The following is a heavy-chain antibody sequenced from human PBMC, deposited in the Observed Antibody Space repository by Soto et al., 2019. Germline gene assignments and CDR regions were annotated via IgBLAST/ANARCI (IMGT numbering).Heavy chain of an antibody. CDR1: GNTFTYVY. V-gene: IGHV1-45*02. J-gene: IGHJ4*02. CDR2: IAVGSGYT. D-gene: IGHD2-8*01. Sequence: GASVKVSCKGSGNTFTYVYLHWVRQAPGQALEWIGWIAVGSGYTNYAQRFQDRVTLTRDMSTATTYMELSRLTSEDTAIYYCAADATAWQQMVPSDYWGQGTLVTVSS. CDR3: AADATAWQQMVPSDY.